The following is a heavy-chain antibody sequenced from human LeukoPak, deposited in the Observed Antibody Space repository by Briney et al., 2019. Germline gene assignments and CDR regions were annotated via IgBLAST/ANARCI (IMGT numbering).Heavy chain of an antibody. J-gene: IGHJ4*02. V-gene: IGHV3-23*01. D-gene: IGHD4/OR15-4a*01. CDR1: GFIFNKHA. Sequence: GGSLRLSCAASGFIFNKHAMSWVRQAPGKGLEWVSGLSGSGGSTDYADSVKGRFTVSRDNSKSTLFLQMNSLRAEDTAIYYCAKERDYGPADYWGQGTLVTVSS. CDR3: AKERDYGPADY. CDR2: LSGSGGST.